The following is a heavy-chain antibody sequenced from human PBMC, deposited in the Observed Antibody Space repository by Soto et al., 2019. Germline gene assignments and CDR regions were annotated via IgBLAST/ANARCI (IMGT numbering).Heavy chain of an antibody. CDR3: ARGWDMRYVVVEGHYYYGMDV. J-gene: IGHJ6*02. CDR1: GYSIRRGYN. D-gene: IGHD2-2*01. CDR2: IFHSGTT. V-gene: IGHV4-38-2*01. Sequence: SETLSLTCAVSGYSIRRGYNWGWIRQPPGKGLEWIASIFHSGTTFYDPSLKSRVTISVDTSKNQFSLKLSSVTAADTAVYYCARGWDMRYVVVEGHYYYGMDVWGQGTTVTVSS.